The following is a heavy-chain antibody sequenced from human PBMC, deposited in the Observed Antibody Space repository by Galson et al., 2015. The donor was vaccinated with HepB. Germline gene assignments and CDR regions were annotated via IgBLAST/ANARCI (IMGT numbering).Heavy chain of an antibody. J-gene: IGHJ6*03. CDR3: AKDATYGDLAYYYYYMDF. V-gene: IGHV3-30*18. CDR2: ISYDGSNT. D-gene: IGHD4-17*01. CDR1: GFTFSKCG. Sequence: SLRLSCAASGFTFSKCGMHWVRQAPGKGLECVANISYDGSNTYYGDSVKGRFTISRDNSKNTLYLQMNSLRAEDTGVYYCAKDATYGDLAYYYYYMDFWGKGTTVTVSS.